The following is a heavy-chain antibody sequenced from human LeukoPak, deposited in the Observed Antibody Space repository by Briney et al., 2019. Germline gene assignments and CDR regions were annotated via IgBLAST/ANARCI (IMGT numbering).Heavy chain of an antibody. CDR2: ISSSSSYI. J-gene: IGHJ4*02. Sequence: GGSLRLSCAASGFTFSSYSMNWVRQAPGKGLEWVSSISSSSSYIYYADSVKGRFTISRDNAKNSLYLQMNSLRAEDTAVYYCVRHEGSISGWPFDYWGQGTLVTVSS. D-gene: IGHD6-19*01. CDR1: GFTFSSYS. CDR3: VRHEGSISGWPFDY. V-gene: IGHV3-21*01.